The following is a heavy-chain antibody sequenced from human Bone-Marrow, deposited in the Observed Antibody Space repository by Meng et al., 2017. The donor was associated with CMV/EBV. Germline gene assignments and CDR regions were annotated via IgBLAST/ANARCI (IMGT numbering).Heavy chain of an antibody. Sequence: ASVKVSCKASGYTFTSYGISWVRQAPGQGLEWMGWISAYNGNTNYAQKLQGRVTMTTDTSTSTAYMELRSLRSDDTAVYYCARALPYYYGSGSYGLFDPWGQGTLVTVSS. J-gene: IGHJ5*02. CDR1: GYTFTSYG. CDR2: ISAYNGNT. V-gene: IGHV1-18*01. D-gene: IGHD3-10*01. CDR3: ARALPYYYGSGSYGLFDP.